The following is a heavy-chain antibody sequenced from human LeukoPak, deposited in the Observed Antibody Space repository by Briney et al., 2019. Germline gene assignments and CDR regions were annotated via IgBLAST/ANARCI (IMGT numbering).Heavy chain of an antibody. CDR3: ARDPTNSGDYLDY. J-gene: IGHJ4*02. Sequence: GGSLRLSCAASGFTVSSNYMSWVRQAPGKGLEWVSVIYSGGSTYYADSVKGRFTISRDNSKNTLYLQMNSLRAEDTAVYYCARDPTNSGDYLDYWGQGTLVTVSS. D-gene: IGHD4-17*01. CDR2: IYSGGST. CDR1: GFTVSSNY. V-gene: IGHV3-53*01.